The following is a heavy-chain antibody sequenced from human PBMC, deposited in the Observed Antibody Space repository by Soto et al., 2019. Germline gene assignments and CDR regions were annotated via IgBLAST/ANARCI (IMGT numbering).Heavy chain of an antibody. Sequence: PGGSLRLSCAASGFSVRTNYMSWVRQAPGKGLEWVSVFESGGSIYYADPVRGRFIISRDYAKNTVYLQMNSLRAEDTAVYYCARAGVTPDFFDYWGQGTLVTVSS. J-gene: IGHJ4*02. CDR1: GFSVRTNY. CDR3: ARAGVTPDFFDY. V-gene: IGHV3-53*01. D-gene: IGHD2-21*02. CDR2: FESGGSI.